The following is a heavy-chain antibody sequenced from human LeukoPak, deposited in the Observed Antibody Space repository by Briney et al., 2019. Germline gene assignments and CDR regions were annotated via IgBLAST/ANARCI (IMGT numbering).Heavy chain of an antibody. Sequence: GGSLRLSCADSGLTISNNWMSWVRQAPGKGLEWVSSISSSSSYIYYADSVKGRFTISRDNAKNSLYLQMNSLRAEDTAVYYCARGGRRDGYNFGYWGQGTLVTVSS. J-gene: IGHJ4*02. V-gene: IGHV3-21*01. CDR3: ARGGRRDGYNFGY. CDR2: ISSSSSYI. CDR1: GLTISNNW. D-gene: IGHD5-24*01.